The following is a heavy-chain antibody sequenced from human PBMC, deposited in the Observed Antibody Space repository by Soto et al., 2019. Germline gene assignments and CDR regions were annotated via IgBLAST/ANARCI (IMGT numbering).Heavy chain of an antibody. CDR1: GFTFSSYW. CDR3: ARGYCSSTSCYLPYYYMDV. J-gene: IGHJ6*03. D-gene: IGHD2-2*01. CDR2: INSDGSST. Sequence: GGSLRLSCAASGFTFSSYWMHWVRQAPGKGLVWVSRINSDGSSTSYADSVKGRFTISRDNAKNTLYLQMNSLRAEDTAVYYCARGYCSSTSCYLPYYYMDVWGKGTTVTVSS. V-gene: IGHV3-74*01.